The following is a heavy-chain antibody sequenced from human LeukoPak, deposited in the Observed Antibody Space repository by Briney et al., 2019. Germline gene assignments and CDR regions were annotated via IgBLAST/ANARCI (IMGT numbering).Heavy chain of an antibody. CDR1: GGSISSSSYY. D-gene: IGHD2-2*01. Sequence: PSETLSLTCTISGGSISSSSYYWGWIRQPPGKGLEGIGSIYYSGNTYYNPSLKSRVTISVDTSKNQFSLKLSSVTAADTAVYYCARRGQYCSSTSCYPFDYWGQGTLVTVSS. J-gene: IGHJ4*02. CDR2: IYYSGNT. CDR3: ARRGQYCSSTSCYPFDY. V-gene: IGHV4-39*01.